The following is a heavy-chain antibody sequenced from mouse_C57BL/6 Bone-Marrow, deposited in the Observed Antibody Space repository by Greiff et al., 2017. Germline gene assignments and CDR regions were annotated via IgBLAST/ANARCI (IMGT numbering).Heavy chain of an antibody. D-gene: IGHD2-4*01. V-gene: IGHV5-6*01. Sequence: EVQGVESGGDLVKPGGSLKLSCAASGFTFSSYGMSWVRQTPDKRLEWVATISSGGSYTYYPDSVKGRFTISRDNAKNNLYLQMSHLKSEDTAMYYCARHYDYDVYAMDYWGQGTSVTVSS. J-gene: IGHJ4*01. CDR2: ISSGGSYT. CDR1: GFTFSSYG. CDR3: ARHYDYDVYAMDY.